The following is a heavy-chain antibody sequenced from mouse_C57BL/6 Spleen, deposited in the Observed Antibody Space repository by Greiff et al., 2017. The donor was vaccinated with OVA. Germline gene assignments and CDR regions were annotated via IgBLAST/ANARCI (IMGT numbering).Heavy chain of an antibody. V-gene: IGHV1-64*01. D-gene: IGHD1-1*01. J-gene: IGHJ4*01. CDR1: GYTFTSYW. Sequence: QVQLQQPGAELVKPGASVKLSCKASGYTFTSYWMHWVKQRPGQGLEWIGMIHPNSGSTNYNEKFKSKATLTVDKSSSTAYMQLSSLTSEDSAVYYCARSGFDYYGSSYAMDYWGQGTSVTVSS. CDR2: IHPNSGST. CDR3: ARSGFDYYGSSYAMDY.